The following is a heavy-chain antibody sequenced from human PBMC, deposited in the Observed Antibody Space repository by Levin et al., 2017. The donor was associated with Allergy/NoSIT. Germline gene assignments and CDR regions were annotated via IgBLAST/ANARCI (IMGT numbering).Heavy chain of an antibody. Sequence: GESLKISCAASGFTFSSYWMSWVRQAPGKGLEWVANIKQDGSEKDYVDSVKGRFTISRDNAKKSLYLQMNSLRAEDTAVYYCHPYYYDSSGYYRAYWGQGTLVTVSS. CDR3: HPYYYDSSGYYRAY. CDR1: GFTFSSYW. J-gene: IGHJ4*02. V-gene: IGHV3-7*01. D-gene: IGHD3-22*01. CDR2: IKQDGSEK.